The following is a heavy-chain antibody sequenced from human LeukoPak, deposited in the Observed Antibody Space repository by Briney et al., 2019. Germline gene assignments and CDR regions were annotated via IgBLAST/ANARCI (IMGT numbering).Heavy chain of an antibody. V-gene: IGHV3-7*01. D-gene: IGHD3-9*01. J-gene: IGHJ6*02. CDR3: ARAPDHYDILTGYYTPYYYGMDV. Sequence: PGGSLRLSCAASGFTCSDYWMHWVRQAPGKGLEWVANIKQDGSEKYYVDSVKGRFTISRDNAKNSLYLQMNSLRAEDTAVYYCARAPDHYDILTGYYTPYYYGMDVWGQGTTVTVSS. CDR1: GFTCSDYW. CDR2: IKQDGSEK.